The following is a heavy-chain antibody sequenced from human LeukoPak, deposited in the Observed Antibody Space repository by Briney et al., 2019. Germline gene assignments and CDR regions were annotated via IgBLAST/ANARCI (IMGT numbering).Heavy chain of an antibody. CDR1: GFTFSSYS. J-gene: IGHJ6*03. D-gene: IGHD2-2*01. CDR3: ARDNIVVVQTAPEDYYYYYMDV. V-gene: IGHV3-21*01. CDR2: ISSSRSYI. Sequence: PGGSLRLSCAASGFTFSSYSMNWVRQAPGKGLEWVTSISSSRSYIYYTDSVKGRFTISRDNAKNSLYLQMNSLRTEDMAVYYCARDNIVVVQTAPEDYYYYYMDVWGKGTTVTVTS.